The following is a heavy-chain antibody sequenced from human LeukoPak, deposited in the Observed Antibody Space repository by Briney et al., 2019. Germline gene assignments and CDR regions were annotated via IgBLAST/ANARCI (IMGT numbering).Heavy chain of an antibody. V-gene: IGHV3-21*01. CDR1: GFTFSSYA. J-gene: IGHJ3*02. CDR2: ISSSSSYI. D-gene: IGHD5-24*01. Sequence: GGSLRLSCAASGFTFSSYAMNWVRQAPGKGLEWVSSISSSSSYIYYADSVKGRFTISRDNAKNSLYLQMNSLRAEDTAVYYCARGVEMATIGDAFDIWGQGTMVTVSS. CDR3: ARGVEMATIGDAFDI.